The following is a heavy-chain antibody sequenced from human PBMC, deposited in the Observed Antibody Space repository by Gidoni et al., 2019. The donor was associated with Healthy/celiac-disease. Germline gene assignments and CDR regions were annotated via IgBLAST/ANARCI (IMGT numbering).Heavy chain of an antibody. Sequence: QVQLVESGGGVVQPGRSLRPPCAASGLTFSSDGMHWVRTAPGKGLEWVAVIWYDGSNKYYADSVKGRFTISRDNSKNTLYLQMNSLRAEDTAVYYCARGYSYGASYNWFDPWGQGTLVTVSS. V-gene: IGHV3-33*01. CDR3: ARGYSYGASYNWFDP. D-gene: IGHD5-18*01. CDR1: GLTFSSDG. CDR2: IWYDGSNK. J-gene: IGHJ5*02.